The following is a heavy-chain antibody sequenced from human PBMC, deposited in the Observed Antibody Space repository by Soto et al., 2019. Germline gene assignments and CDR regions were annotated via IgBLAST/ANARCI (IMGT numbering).Heavy chain of an antibody. Sequence: ASVKVSCKASGYTFTSNYIHWVRRAPGQGLEWMGTINPSGGNTNYAQKFQGRVTMTGDTSTSTVYMDLRSLTSEDTAVYYCARDHSISSSGAWWLDPWGQGTLVTVS. V-gene: IGHV1-46*01. CDR2: INPSGGNT. CDR1: GYTFTSNY. CDR3: ARDHSISSSGAWWLDP. D-gene: IGHD6-13*01. J-gene: IGHJ5*02.